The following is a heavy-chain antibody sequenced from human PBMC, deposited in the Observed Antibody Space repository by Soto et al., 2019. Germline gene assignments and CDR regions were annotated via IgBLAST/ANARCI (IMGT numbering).Heavy chain of an antibody. V-gene: IGHV1-18*01. CDR3: ARETVVPAAIGWFDP. D-gene: IGHD2-2*01. Sequence: GVSVKVSCKASGYTFSIYGINWVRQAPGQGLEWMGWISAFNGKTNYAQNVQGRVTMTTDTSTSTAYVELRSLRSDDTAVYYCARETVVPAAIGWFDPWGQGTLVTVSS. J-gene: IGHJ5*02. CDR2: ISAFNGKT. CDR1: GYTFSIYG.